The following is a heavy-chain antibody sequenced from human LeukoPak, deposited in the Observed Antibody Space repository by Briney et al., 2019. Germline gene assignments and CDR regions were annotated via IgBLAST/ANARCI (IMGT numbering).Heavy chain of an antibody. CDR3: ARRDLEGWYFDL. J-gene: IGHJ2*01. CDR2: IRSKANSYAT. Sequence: PGGSLRLSCAASGFTFSGSAMHWVRQASGQGLEWVGRIRSKANSYATAYAASVKGRFTISRDDSKKTLYLQMNSLSPEDTAVYYCARRDLEGWYFDLWGRGTLVTVSS. V-gene: IGHV3-73*01. CDR1: GFTFSGSA.